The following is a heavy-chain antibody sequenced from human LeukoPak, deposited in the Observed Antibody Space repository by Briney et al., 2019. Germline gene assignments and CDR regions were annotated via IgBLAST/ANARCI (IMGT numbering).Heavy chain of an antibody. Sequence: PGGSLRLSCAASGSTFRSYAMSWVRQARGKGLEWVSAINVDGGSTYYADSVKGRFTISRDNSNNTLFLQMHSLRVAATAVYYCATWGAQSGSYRVVDCWGRGTLVTVSS. J-gene: IGHJ4*02. CDR1: GSTFRSYA. D-gene: IGHD3-10*01. V-gene: IGHV3-23*01. CDR3: ATWGAQSGSYRVVDC. CDR2: INVDGGST.